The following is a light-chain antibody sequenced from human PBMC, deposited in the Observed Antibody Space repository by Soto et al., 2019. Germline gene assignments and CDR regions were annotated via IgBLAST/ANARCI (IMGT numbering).Light chain of an antibody. V-gene: IGKV1-5*03. Sequence: DIQMTQSPSTLSASVGDRVTLSCRAIQSISSWLAWYQQKPWKASKLLICKASTLKSGVPSRFSGSGSGTEFSLTISSLQSEDCAFYYCQYYNNWPPSITFGQGTGLEIK. CDR3: QYYNNWPPSIT. CDR1: QSISSW. CDR2: KAS. J-gene: IGKJ5*01.